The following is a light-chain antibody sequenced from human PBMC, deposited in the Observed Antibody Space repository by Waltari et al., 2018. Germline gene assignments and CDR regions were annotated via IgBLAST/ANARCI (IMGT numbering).Light chain of an antibody. CDR3: SSYTTSSAPGV. CDR1: DSDVGAYDF. V-gene: IGLV2-14*01. J-gene: IGLJ1*01. CDR2: EVS. Sequence: QSALTQPASVSGSPGQSITISCSGTDSDVGAYDFVSWYQQHPGKAPPLIIYEVSNRPSGISNRLSSPKSGTTASLTISGLQAEDEADYYCSSYTTSSAPGVFGTGTRVTVL.